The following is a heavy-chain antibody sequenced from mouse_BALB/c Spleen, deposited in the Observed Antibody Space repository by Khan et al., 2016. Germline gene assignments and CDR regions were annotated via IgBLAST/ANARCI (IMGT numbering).Heavy chain of an antibody. D-gene: IGHD2-2*01. J-gene: IGHJ2*01. CDR2: ISYSGST. V-gene: IGHV3-2*02. Sequence: EVQLQESGPGLVKPSQSLSLTCTVTGYSITSDYAWNWIRQFPGNKLEWMGYISYSGSTSYHPSLKSRISITRDTSKNPFFLQLNSVTTEDTATYYCARYYGYDFDYWGQGTTLTVSS. CDR1: GYSITSDYA. CDR3: ARYYGYDFDY.